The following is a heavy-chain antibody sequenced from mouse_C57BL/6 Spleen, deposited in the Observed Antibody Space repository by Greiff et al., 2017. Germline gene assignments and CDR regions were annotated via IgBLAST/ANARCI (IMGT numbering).Heavy chain of an antibody. D-gene: IGHD2-5*01. V-gene: IGHV5-4*03. CDR3: ARRYSNYPAWFAY. CDR2: ISDGGSYT. CDR1: GFTFSSYA. J-gene: IGHJ3*01. Sequence: EVMLVESGGGLVKPGGSLKLSCAASGFTFSSYAMSWVRQTPEKRLEWVATISDGGSYTYYPDNVKGRFTISRDNAKNNLYLQMSHLKSEDTAMYYCARRYSNYPAWFAYWGQGTLVTGSA.